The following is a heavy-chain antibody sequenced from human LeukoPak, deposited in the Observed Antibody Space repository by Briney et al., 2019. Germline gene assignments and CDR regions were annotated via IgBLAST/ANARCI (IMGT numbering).Heavy chain of an antibody. D-gene: IGHD3-10*01. CDR3: ASAIWFGELSGYFAY. CDR2: IYYSGST. CDR1: GGSISSGDYY. V-gene: IGHV4-30-4*01. J-gene: IGHJ4*02. Sequence: SETLSLTCTVSGGSISSGDYYWSWIRQPPGKGLEWIGYIYYSGSTYYNPSLKSRVTISVDTPKNQFSLKLSPVTAADTAVYYCASAIWFGELSGYFAYWGQGTLVTVSS.